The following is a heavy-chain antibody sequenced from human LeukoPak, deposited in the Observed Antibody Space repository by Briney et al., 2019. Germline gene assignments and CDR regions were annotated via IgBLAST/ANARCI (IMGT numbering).Heavy chain of an antibody. D-gene: IGHD5-24*01. J-gene: IGHJ4*02. Sequence: PGGSLRLSCTASGFTFSSYAMNWVRQAPGKGLEWVSGIRTNGVTTYYADSVKGRFTISRDNSKNTVDLQLNSLRVEDTAIYYCVKDDGWVQYQDWGQGTVVTVSS. V-gene: IGHV3-23*01. CDR3: VKDDGWVQYQD. CDR2: IRTNGVTT. CDR1: GFTFSSYA.